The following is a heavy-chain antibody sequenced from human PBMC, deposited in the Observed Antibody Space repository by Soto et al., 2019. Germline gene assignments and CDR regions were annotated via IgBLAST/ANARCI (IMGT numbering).Heavy chain of an antibody. D-gene: IGHD1-1*01. CDR2: IISFFGAA. Sequence: QVLLVQSGAEGKRPGSSAKVSCKPSGGTFNTLSINWVRQAPGQGLEWLGGIISFFGAAMYAQKFQGRVTITADEFTTTAYLELSSLRSEDTAVYYCARGGKERFRGSGMDVWGQGTTVTVSS. V-gene: IGHV1-69*01. CDR3: ARGGKERFRGSGMDV. J-gene: IGHJ6*02. CDR1: GGTFNTLS.